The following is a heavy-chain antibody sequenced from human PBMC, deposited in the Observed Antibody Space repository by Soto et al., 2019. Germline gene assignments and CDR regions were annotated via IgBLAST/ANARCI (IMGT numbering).Heavy chain of an antibody. D-gene: IGHD1-26*01. J-gene: IGHJ4*02. V-gene: IGHV3-30*18. CDR2: ISYDGSNK. Sequence: QVQLVESGGGVVQPGRSLRLSCAASGFTFSSYGMHWVRQAPGKGLEWVAVISYDGSNKYYADSVKGRFTISRDNSKNTLYLQMNSLRAEDTAVYYCAKDRGWGGSYLYDYWGQGTLVTVSS. CDR3: AKDRGWGGSYLYDY. CDR1: GFTFSSYG.